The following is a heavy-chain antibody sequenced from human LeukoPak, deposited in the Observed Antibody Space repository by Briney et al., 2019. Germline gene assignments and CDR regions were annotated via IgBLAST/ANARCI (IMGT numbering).Heavy chain of an antibody. D-gene: IGHD3-3*01. V-gene: IGHV3-7*04. CDR2: IKPDGSEK. CDR1: GFTFSNYW. J-gene: IGHJ3*01. Sequence: RGESLKISCATSGFTFSNYWMSWVRQAPGKGLEWVANIKPDGSEKYYVDSVKGRFSISRDNVRNALYLQMNSLRVGDTALYYCARGDFWSGDYTDAFDVWRQGTMVTVSS. CDR3: ARGDFWSGDYTDAFDV.